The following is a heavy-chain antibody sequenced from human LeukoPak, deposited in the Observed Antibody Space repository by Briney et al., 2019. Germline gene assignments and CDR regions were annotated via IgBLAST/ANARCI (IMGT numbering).Heavy chain of an antibody. CDR2: ISSSGSTI. CDR3: ARPQEWELPAQLDY. V-gene: IGHV3-11*04. J-gene: IGHJ4*02. CDR1: GFTFSDYY. Sequence: GGSLRLSCAASGFTFSDYYMSWIRQAPGKGLEWVSYISSSGSTIYYADSVKGRFTISRDNAKNSLYLQMNSLRAEDTAVYYCARPQEWELPAQLDYWGQGTLVTVSS. D-gene: IGHD1-26*01.